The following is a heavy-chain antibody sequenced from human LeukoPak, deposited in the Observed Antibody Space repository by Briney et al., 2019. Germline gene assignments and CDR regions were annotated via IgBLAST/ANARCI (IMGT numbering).Heavy chain of an antibody. Sequence: SETLSLTCTVSGGSISSYYWSWIRQPPGKGLEWIGYFYYSGSTNYNPSLKSRVTISVDTSKNQFSRKLSSVTAADTAVYYCARECSSTSCSYYFDYWGQGTLVTVSS. CDR1: GGSISSYY. J-gene: IGHJ4*02. CDR2: FYYSGST. CDR3: ARECSSTSCSYYFDY. D-gene: IGHD2-2*01. V-gene: IGHV4-59*01.